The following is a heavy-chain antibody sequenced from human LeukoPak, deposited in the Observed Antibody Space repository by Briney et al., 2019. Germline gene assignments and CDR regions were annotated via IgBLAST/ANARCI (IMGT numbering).Heavy chain of an antibody. J-gene: IGHJ4*02. Sequence: PGGSLRLSCAASGFAFSRSGMHWVRQAPGKGLEWVAVVWYDGSNKHYADSVKGRFTISRDNSKNTLYLQMNSLRAEDTAVYYCARDSTTVVVVAATPDYWGQGTLVTVSS. CDR2: VWYDGSNK. V-gene: IGHV3-33*01. D-gene: IGHD2-15*01. CDR1: GFAFSRSG. CDR3: ARDSTTVVVVAATPDY.